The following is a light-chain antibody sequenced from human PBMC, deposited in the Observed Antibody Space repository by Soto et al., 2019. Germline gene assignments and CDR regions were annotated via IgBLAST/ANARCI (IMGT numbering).Light chain of an antibody. Sequence: EIVLTQSPATLSLSPGERVTLSCRASQSVSSDLAWYHQKPGQAPRLLIYGVSTRATGIPARFSGSGSGTEFTLTINSLQSEDFAVYYCQQYNNWPRTFGQGTKVDIK. J-gene: IGKJ1*01. CDR3: QQYNNWPRT. CDR2: GVS. V-gene: IGKV3-15*01. CDR1: QSVSSD.